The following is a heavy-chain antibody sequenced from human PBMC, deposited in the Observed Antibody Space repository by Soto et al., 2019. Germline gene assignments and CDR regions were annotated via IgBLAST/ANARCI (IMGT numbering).Heavy chain of an antibody. V-gene: IGHV1-69*13. J-gene: IGHJ3*02. CDR1: GGTFSSYA. Sequence: ASVKVSCKASGGTFSSYAISWVRQAPGQGLEWMGGIIPIFGTANYAQKFQGRVTITADESTSTAYMELSSLRSEDTAVYYCARGLNGYVRAFDIWGQGTMVTVSS. CDR3: ARGLNGYVRAFDI. CDR2: IIPIFGTA. D-gene: IGHD5-18*01.